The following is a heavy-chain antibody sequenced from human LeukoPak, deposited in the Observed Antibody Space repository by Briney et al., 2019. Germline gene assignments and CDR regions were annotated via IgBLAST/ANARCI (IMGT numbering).Heavy chain of an antibody. V-gene: IGHV3-9*01. CDR1: VYNLDDYA. CDR3: AKDIGSGSSGGGVLYYYYGMDV. J-gene: IGHJ6*02. CDR2: MSWNGARI. Sequence: PGASLRLSCAPSVYNLDDYAMHCVRHAPEEGGECVSDMSWNGARIGYADSGKGRFIISRNNAKNTLYQQMNSLRVEDTSLYYCAKDIGSGSSGGGVLYYYYGMDVWGQGTTVTVSS. D-gene: IGHD2-15*01.